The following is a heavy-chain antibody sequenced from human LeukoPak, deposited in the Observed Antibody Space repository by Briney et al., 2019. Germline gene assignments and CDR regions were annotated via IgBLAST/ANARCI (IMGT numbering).Heavy chain of an antibody. J-gene: IGHJ4*02. CDR1: GGSFSGYY. Sequence: PSETLSLTCAVYGGSFSGYYWSWIRQPPGEGLEWIGEINHSGSTNYNPSLKSRVTISVDTSKNQFSLKLSSVTAADTAVYYCARGCVLGGDIVVVVAATAFDYWGQGTLVTVSS. CDR3: ARGCVLGGDIVVVVAATAFDY. D-gene: IGHD2-15*01. CDR2: INHSGST. V-gene: IGHV4-34*01.